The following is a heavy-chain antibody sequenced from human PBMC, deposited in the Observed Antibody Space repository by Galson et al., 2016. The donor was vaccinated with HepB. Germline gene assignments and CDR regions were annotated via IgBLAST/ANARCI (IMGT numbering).Heavy chain of an antibody. CDR2: ISSSTYI. V-gene: IGHV3-21*01. D-gene: IGHD3-3*01. Sequence: SLRLSCAASGFTFSTYSMNWVRQAPGKGLEWVSSISSSTYIYYADSVKGRFTISRDNAKNSLYLQMNSLRAEDTAVYYCVRGGYDFWSGYAPSTNWFDPWGQGPWSPSPQ. J-gene: IGHJ5*02. CDR3: VRGGYDFWSGYAPSTNWFDP. CDR1: GFTFSTYS.